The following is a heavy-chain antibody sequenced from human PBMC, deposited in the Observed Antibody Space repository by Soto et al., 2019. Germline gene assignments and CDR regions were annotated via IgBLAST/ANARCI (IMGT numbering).Heavy chain of an antibody. Sequence: QVQLVQSGAEVKKPGSSVKVSCKASGGTCSSYPISWVRQAPGQGLEWMGRIIPILDITDYAQRFQGRVTITADKSTSTAYMELSSLSSDDAAVYYCARPTSTGTTSGYYFDYWGQGTRVTVSS. J-gene: IGHJ4*02. V-gene: IGHV1-69*02. D-gene: IGHD1-7*01. CDR2: IIPILDIT. CDR3: ARPTSTGTTSGYYFDY. CDR1: GGTCSSYP.